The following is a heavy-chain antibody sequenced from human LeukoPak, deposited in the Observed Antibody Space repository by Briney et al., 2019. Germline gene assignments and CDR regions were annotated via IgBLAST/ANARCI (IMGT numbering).Heavy chain of an antibody. CDR2: IIPIFGTA. CDR1: GGTFSSYA. D-gene: IGHD3-10*01. J-gene: IGHJ6*04. V-gene: IGHV1-69*06. Sequence: SVKVSCKASGGTFSSYAISWVRQAPGQGLEWMGGIIPIFGTANYAQKFQGRVTITADKSTSTAYMELSSLRSEDTAVYYCARDKRGSVGITMVRGVRYYGMDVWGKGTTVTVSS. CDR3: ARDKRGSVGITMVRGVRYYGMDV.